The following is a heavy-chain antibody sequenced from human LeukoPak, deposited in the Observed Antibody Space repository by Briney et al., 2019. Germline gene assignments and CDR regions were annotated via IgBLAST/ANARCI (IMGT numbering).Heavy chain of an antibody. CDR3: ARQSSGWYNWFDP. CDR1: GYSFTSYW. CDR2: IYPGDSDT. V-gene: IGHV5-51*01. D-gene: IGHD6-19*01. Sequence: GESLQISCKGSGYSFTSYWIGWVRQLPGKGPEWMGIIYPGDSDTRYSPSFQGQVTISVDKSISTAYLQWSSLKASDTAMYYCARQSSGWYNWFDPWGQGTLVTVSS. J-gene: IGHJ5*02.